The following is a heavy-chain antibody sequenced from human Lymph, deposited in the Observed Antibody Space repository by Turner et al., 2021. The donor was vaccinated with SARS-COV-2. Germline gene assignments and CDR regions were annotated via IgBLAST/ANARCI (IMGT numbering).Heavy chain of an antibody. J-gene: IGHJ6*02. D-gene: IGHD3-22*01. Sequence: QVQLVQSGTEGKKPGSSVKVSCKASGGPFSSHVISWVRQAPGQGLEWMGGIIPMLGTANYAQKFQGRVTITADESTSTAYMELSSLRSDDSAVYYCARVGSSVVPYYYYGMDVWGQGTTVTVSS. CDR3: ARVGSSVVPYYYYGMDV. CDR2: IIPMLGTA. CDR1: GGPFSSHV. V-gene: IGHV1-69*01.